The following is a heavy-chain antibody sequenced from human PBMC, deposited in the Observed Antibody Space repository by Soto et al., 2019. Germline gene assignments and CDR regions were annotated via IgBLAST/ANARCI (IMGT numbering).Heavy chain of an antibody. CDR2: IYYNGIT. J-gene: IGHJ6*02. V-gene: IGHV4-31*03. D-gene: IGHD5-12*01. CDR3: ARDPRGVATTFYYGMDV. Sequence: QVHLQESGPGLVKPSQTLSLTCTVSGGSISSGGYYWSWIRQYPGKGLEWIGYIYYNGITYYKPSLKSRLTISLDTSKNQFSLKLTSVTAADTAVYYCARDPRGVATTFYYGMDVWGQGTTVTVSS. CDR1: GGSISSGGYY.